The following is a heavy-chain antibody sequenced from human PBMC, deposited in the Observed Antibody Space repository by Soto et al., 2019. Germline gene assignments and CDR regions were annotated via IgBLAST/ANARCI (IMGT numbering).Heavy chain of an antibody. Sequence: SVKVSCKASGGTFSSYAISWVRQAPGQGLEWMGGIIPIFGTANYAQKFQGRVTITADESTSTAYMELSSLRSEDTAVYYCARVVGDAYDSSGWYYWGQGTLVTVSS. CDR3: ARVVGDAYDSSGWYY. D-gene: IGHD3-22*01. J-gene: IGHJ4*02. CDR2: IIPIFGTA. CDR1: GGTFSSYA. V-gene: IGHV1-69*13.